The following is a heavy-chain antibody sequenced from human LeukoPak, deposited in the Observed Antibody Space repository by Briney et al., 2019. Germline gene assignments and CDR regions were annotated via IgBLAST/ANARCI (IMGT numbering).Heavy chain of an antibody. D-gene: IGHD1-26*01. CDR1: GGSIRSTNW. CDR2: ISLSGQT. J-gene: IGHJ4*02. CDR3: SRESGAFCPFGY. V-gene: IGHV4/OR15-8*02. Sequence: SETLSLTCGVSGGSIRSTNWWSWVRQPPGQGLEWIGEISLSGQTNYSPSLNGRVTMSLDESRNQLSLNLTSVTAADTAIYCSRESGAFCPFGYWGQGTLVIVPP.